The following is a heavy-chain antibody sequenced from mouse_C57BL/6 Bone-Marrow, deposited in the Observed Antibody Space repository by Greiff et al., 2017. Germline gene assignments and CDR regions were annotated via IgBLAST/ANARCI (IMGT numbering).Heavy chain of an antibody. J-gene: IGHJ2*01. CDR1: GYTFTSYW. Sequence: QVQLQQPGAELVMPGASVKLSCKASGYTFTSYWMHWVKQRPGQGLEWIGEIDPSDSYTNYNEKFKGKSTLTVDKSSSTAYMQLSSLTSEDSAVYYCAREGEAFDDWGQGTTLTVSS. CDR3: AREGEAFDD. CDR2: IDPSDSYT. V-gene: IGHV1-69*01.